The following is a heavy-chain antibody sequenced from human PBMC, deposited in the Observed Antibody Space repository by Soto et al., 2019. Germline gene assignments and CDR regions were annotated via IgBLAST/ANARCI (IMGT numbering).Heavy chain of an antibody. Sequence: GGSLRLSCAASGFTFSSYAMSWVRQAPGKGLEWVSTISSSGGTTYYTDSVKGRFTISRDNSKNTLYLQMNSLRAEDTAIYYCAKGIKENYYYYYGLDVWGQGTTVTVSS. J-gene: IGHJ6*02. CDR2: ISSSGGTT. CDR1: GFTFSSYA. D-gene: IGHD3-16*01. V-gene: IGHV3-23*01. CDR3: AKGIKENYYYYYGLDV.